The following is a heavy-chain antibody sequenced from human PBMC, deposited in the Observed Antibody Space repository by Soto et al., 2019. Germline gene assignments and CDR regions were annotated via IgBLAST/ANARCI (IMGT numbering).Heavy chain of an antibody. V-gene: IGHV1-24*01. CDR2: FDPEDGET. CDR1: GYTLTELS. D-gene: IGHD3-10*01. CDR3: ATGSMVRGRNWFDP. J-gene: IGHJ5*02. Sequence: QVQLVQSGAEVKKPGASVKVSCKVSGYTLTELSMHWVRQAPGKGLEWMGGFDPEDGETIYAQKFQGRVTMTEDTXXDTAYMELSSLRSEDTAVYYCATGSMVRGRNWFDPWGQGTLVTVSS.